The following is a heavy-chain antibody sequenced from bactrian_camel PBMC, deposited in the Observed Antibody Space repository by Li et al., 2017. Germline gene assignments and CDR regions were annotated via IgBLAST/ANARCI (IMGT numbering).Heavy chain of an antibody. Sequence: QLVESGGGSVQPGGSLILSCETSGYTTCMAWFRQAPGKEREGVALIETGGGRKYYHASVKGRFTISQDNAKNTVYLQINDLKPEDTAMYYCAADRIHLGLPSACGWGQGTQVTVS. CDR2: IETGGGRK. V-gene: IGHV3S40*01. J-gene: IGHJ4*01. CDR1: GYTTC. CDR3: AADRIHLGLPSACG. D-gene: IGHD5*01.